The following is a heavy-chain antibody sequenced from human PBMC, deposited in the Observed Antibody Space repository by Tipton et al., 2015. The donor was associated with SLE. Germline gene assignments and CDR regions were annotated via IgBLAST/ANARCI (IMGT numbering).Heavy chain of an antibody. D-gene: IGHD6-13*01. V-gene: IGHV4-34*01. CDR1: GGSFSGYY. CDR3: ARRGVAATGFDY. Sequence: TLSLTCAVYGGSFSGYYWSWIRRPPGKGLEWIGEINHSGSTNYNPSLKSRVTISVDTSRKQFSLNLSSVTAADTAVYYCARRGVAATGFDYWGQGTLVTVSS. J-gene: IGHJ4*02. CDR2: INHSGST.